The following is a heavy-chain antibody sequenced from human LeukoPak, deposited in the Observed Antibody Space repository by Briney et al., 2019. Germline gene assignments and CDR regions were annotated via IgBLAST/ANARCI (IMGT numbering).Heavy chain of an antibody. J-gene: IGHJ6*02. CDR2: ISSNGGST. D-gene: IGHD3-22*01. Sequence: GGSLTLSCAASGFTFSSYAMHWVRQAPGKGREYVSAISSNGGSTYYANSVKGRFTISRDNSKNTLYLQMNSLRAEDTAVYYCAKDTGAYYYDSSGYVDVWGQGTTVTVSS. CDR1: GFTFSSYA. CDR3: AKDTGAYYYDSSGYVDV. V-gene: IGHV3-64*01.